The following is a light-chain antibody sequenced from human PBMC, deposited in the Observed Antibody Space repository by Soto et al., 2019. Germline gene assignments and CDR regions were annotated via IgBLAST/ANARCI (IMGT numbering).Light chain of an antibody. V-gene: IGKV1-9*01. Sequence: IQLTQSRSSLSASVGDRVTITCRASKGISSYLAWYQQQPGKAPKLLIYAASTLQSGVPSRFSGSGSGTDFTLTISSLQPEDFATYYCQQLNSYPRTFGGGTKVDIK. CDR2: AAS. CDR1: KGISSY. J-gene: IGKJ4*01. CDR3: QQLNSYPRT.